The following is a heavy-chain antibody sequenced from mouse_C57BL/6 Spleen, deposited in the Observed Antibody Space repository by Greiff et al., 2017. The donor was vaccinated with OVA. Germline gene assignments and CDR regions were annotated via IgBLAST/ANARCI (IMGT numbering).Heavy chain of an antibody. D-gene: IGHD2-4*01. V-gene: IGHV1-5*01. CDR3: TRGIYYDYDVFDY. J-gene: IGHJ2*01. Sequence: VQLQQSGTVLARPGASVKMSCKTSGYTFTSYWMHWVKQRPGQGLEWIGAIYPGNSDTSYNQKFKGKAKLTAVTSASTAYMELSSLTNEDSAVYYCTRGIYYDYDVFDYWGQGTTLTVSS. CDR2: IYPGNSDT. CDR1: GYTFTSYW.